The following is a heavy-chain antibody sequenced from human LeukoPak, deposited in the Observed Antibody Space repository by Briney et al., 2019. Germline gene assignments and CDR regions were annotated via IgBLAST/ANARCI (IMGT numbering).Heavy chain of an antibody. CDR2: INHSGST. D-gene: IGHD2-2*01. V-gene: IGHV4-34*01. CDR3: AMLNVVPAATNFDY. CDR1: GGSFSGYY. Sequence: SETLSLTCAVYGGSFSGYYWRWIRQPPGKGLEWIGEINHSGSTNYNPSLKSRVTISVDTSKNQFSLKLSSVTAADTAVYYCAMLNVVPAATNFDYWGQGTLVTVSS. J-gene: IGHJ4*02.